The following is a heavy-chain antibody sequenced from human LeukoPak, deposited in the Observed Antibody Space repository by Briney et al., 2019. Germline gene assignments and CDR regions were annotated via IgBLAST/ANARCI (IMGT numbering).Heavy chain of an antibody. CDR2: ISSSGSTI. V-gene: IGHV3-11*01. D-gene: IGHD3-3*01. CDR1: GFTFSDYY. J-gene: IGHJ3*02. CDR3: ARDGYYDFWSGYPTNDAFDI. Sequence: GGSLRLSCAASGFTFSDYYMSWIRQAPGKGLEWVSYISSSGSTIYYADSVKGRFTISGGNAKNSLYLQMNSLRAADTAVYYCARDGYYDFWSGYPTNDAFDIWGQGTMVTVSS.